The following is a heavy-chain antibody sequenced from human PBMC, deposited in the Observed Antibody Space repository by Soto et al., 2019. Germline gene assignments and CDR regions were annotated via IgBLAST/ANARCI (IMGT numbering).Heavy chain of an antibody. V-gene: IGHV4-59*01. J-gene: IGHJ4*02. CDR1: GGSISSYY. CDR3: ARSTIFGVGYYFDY. CDR2: IYYSGST. Sequence: PSETLSLTCTVSGGSISSYYWSWIRQPPGKGLEWIGYIYYSGSTNYNPSLKGRVTISVDTSKNQFSLKLSSVTAADTAVYYCARSTIFGVGYYFDYWGQGTLVTVSS. D-gene: IGHD3-3*01.